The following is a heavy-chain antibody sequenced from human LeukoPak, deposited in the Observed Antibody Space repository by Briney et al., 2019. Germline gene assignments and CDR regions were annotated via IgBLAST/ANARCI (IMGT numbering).Heavy chain of an antibody. Sequence: SETLSLTCTVSGGSISSYYWSWIRQPPGKGLEWIGYLYYSGSTNYNPSLKSRVTISVDTSKNQFSLKLSSVTAADTAVHYCARAGSGYSFDIWGQGTMVTVSS. CDR1: GGSISSYY. CDR3: ARAGSGYSFDI. D-gene: IGHD3-22*01. CDR2: LYYSGST. J-gene: IGHJ3*02. V-gene: IGHV4-59*01.